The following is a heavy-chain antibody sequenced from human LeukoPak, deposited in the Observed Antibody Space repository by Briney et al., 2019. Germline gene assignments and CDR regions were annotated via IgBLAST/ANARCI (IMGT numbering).Heavy chain of an antibody. CDR1: GYTFKNYD. CDR2: MNPNNDNA. D-gene: IGHD6-25*01. V-gene: IGHV1-8*01. CDR3: ARAAAGGDDPFDV. J-gene: IGHJ3*01. Sequence: ASVKVSCKASGYTFKNYDIDWVRQAPGQGLEWMAWMNPNNDNAGSAQKFQGRVTMTRDTSINTAYMELSSLRSDDTGVYYCARAAAGGDDPFDVWGQGSLVIVSS.